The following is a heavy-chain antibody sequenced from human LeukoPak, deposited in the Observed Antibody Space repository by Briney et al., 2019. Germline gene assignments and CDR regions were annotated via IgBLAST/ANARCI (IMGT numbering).Heavy chain of an antibody. D-gene: IGHD6-13*01. J-gene: IGHJ4*02. V-gene: IGHV3-30-3*01. CDR2: ISHDGSKK. Sequence: PGGSLRLSCAASEFTFSSYPMHWVRQAPGKGLEWVAVISHDGSKKYYADSVKGRFTISRDNSRNTLYLQMNSLGPEDTAVYYCARDRYSSSWYDFEYWGQGTLVTVYS. CDR3: ARDRYSSSWYDFEY. CDR1: EFTFSSYP.